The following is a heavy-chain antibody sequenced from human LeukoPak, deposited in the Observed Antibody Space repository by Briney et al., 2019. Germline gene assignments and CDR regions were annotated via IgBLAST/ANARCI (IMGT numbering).Heavy chain of an antibody. V-gene: IGHV3-53*01. Sequence: GGSLRLSCAASGFTVSSTYMSWVRQAPGKGLEWVSLIYSGGTTYYADSVKGRFTISRDNSKDTLYLQMNSLRAEDTAVYYCARLPVGALFEYWGQGTLVTASS. D-gene: IGHD1-26*01. CDR2: IYSGGTT. CDR3: ARLPVGALFEY. CDR1: GFTVSSTY. J-gene: IGHJ4*02.